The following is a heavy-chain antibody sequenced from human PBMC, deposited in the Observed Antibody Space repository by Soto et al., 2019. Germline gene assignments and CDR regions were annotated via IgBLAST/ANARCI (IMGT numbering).Heavy chain of an antibody. CDR1: GGSISSGGYY. CDR2: IYYSGST. D-gene: IGHD2-2*01. Sequence: QVQLQESGPGLVKPSQTLSLTCTVSGGSISSGGYYWSWIRQHPGKGLEWIGYIYYSGSTYYNPYLQSRVTISVDTSKNQFSLKLSSVTAADTAVYYCARDRAMPRDGYYYYGMDVWGQGTTVTVSS. V-gene: IGHV4-31*03. CDR3: ARDRAMPRDGYYYYGMDV. J-gene: IGHJ6*02.